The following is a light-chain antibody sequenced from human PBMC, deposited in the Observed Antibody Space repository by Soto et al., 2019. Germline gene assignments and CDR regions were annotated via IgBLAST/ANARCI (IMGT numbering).Light chain of an antibody. CDR1: QSVLYSSSNKDY. J-gene: IGKJ2*01. V-gene: IGKV4-1*01. CDR3: QQYGSSYT. Sequence: DIVMTQSPDSLAVSLGERATINCKSSQSVLYSSSNKDYLAWYQQKPGQPPKMVIYWASTRESGVPDRFSGSGSGTDFTLTISRLEPEDFAVYYCQQYGSSYTFGQGTKLEIK. CDR2: WAS.